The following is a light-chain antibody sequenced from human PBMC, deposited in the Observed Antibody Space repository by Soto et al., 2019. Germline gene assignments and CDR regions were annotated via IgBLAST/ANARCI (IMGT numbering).Light chain of an antibody. Sequence: IVLTQSPGTLSLSPGERATLSCRASQTVSNNFLAWYQEKHGRVPRLLIYGASTRATGIPDRFSGSGSGTVFSLTSSRLDPEDFAVYYCRQYGRSLEFAVGGGTKVEIK. CDR3: RQYGRSLEFA. J-gene: IGKJ4*01. CDR1: QTVSNNF. V-gene: IGKV3-20*01. CDR2: GAS.